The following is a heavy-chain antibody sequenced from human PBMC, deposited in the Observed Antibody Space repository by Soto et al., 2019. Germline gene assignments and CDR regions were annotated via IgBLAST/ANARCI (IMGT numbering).Heavy chain of an antibody. Sequence: QVQLVQSGAEVKKFGASVKVSCKASGYSFSSYGLSWVRQAPGQGLEWMGWISASNGNTNYAQKFQGRVTMTTDTSTSTAYMELRGLRSDDTAVYYCAIARGDNYYYYGMDVWGQGTKVTVSS. J-gene: IGHJ6*02. D-gene: IGHD3-10*01. CDR3: AIARGDNYYYYGMDV. CDR2: ISASNGNT. CDR1: GYSFSSYG. V-gene: IGHV1-18*04.